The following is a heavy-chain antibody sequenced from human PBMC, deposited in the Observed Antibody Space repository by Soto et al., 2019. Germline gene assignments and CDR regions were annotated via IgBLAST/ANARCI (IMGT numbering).Heavy chain of an antibody. CDR3: ARHRVGSRAVES. CDR2: IEDDGREI. D-gene: IGHD1-26*01. CDR1: GFTLSSYW. J-gene: IGHJ5*01. Sequence: GGSLRLSCAASGFTLSSYWMSWLRQAPGKGLEWVANIEDDGREINYVDSVKGRFTISRDNAKNSVFLQMNSLRAEDTAVYYCARHRVGSRAVESCGQGTLVTVST. V-gene: IGHV3-7*03.